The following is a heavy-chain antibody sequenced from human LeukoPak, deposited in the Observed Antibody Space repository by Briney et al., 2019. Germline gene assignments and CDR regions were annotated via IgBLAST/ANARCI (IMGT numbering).Heavy chain of an antibody. CDR3: AKDRTEFLEWLFFDY. V-gene: IGHV3-23*01. CDR2: ISGSGGST. Sequence: GGSLRLSCAASGFTFSSYAMGWVRQAPGKGLEWVSAISGSGGSTYYADSVKGRFTISRDNSKNALYLQMNSLGAEDTAVYYCAKDRTEFLEWLFFDYWGQGTLVTVSS. J-gene: IGHJ4*02. D-gene: IGHD3-3*01. CDR1: GFTFSSYA.